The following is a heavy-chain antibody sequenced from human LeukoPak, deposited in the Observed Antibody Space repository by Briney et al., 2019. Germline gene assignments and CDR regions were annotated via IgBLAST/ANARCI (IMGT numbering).Heavy chain of an antibody. CDR3: AKVLRVGATPPPRHNAFDI. J-gene: IGHJ3*02. Sequence: PGGSLRLSCAASGFTFSSYWMHWVRHGPGKGRVWVSRINSDGSSTTYADSVKGRFTIARDNAKNRLYMQMNRLRAEDTGVYYCAKVLRVGATPPPRHNAFDIWGQGTMVTVSS. D-gene: IGHD1-26*01. CDR2: INSDGSST. CDR1: GFTFSSYW. V-gene: IGHV3-74*01.